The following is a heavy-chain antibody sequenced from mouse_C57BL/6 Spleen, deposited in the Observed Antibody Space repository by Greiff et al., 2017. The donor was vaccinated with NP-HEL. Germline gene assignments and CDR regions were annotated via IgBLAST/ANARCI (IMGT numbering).Heavy chain of an antibody. CDR1: GFTFSSYG. D-gene: IGHD2-2*01. J-gene: IGHJ1*03. Sequence: EVKVVESGGDLVKPGGSLKLSCAASGFTFSSYGMSWVRQTPDKRLEWVATISSGGSYTYYPDSVKGRFTISRDNAKNTLYLQMSSLKSEDTAMYYCARHGYDWYFDVWGTGTTVTVSS. CDR3: ARHGYDWYFDV. CDR2: ISSGGSYT. V-gene: IGHV5-6*01.